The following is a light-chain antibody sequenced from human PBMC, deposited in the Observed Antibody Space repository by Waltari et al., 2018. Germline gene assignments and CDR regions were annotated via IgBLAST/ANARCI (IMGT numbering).Light chain of an antibody. Sequence: SYELTQPPSVSVSPGQTARITCSGDALPKQYAYWYQQKPGQAPVLVIYKASAMPSGIPERFSGSSSGTTVTLTISGVQAEDEADYYCQSADSSGTYVVFGGGTKLTVL. V-gene: IGLV3-25*03. CDR3: QSADSSGTYVV. CDR1: ALPKQY. CDR2: KAS. J-gene: IGLJ2*01.